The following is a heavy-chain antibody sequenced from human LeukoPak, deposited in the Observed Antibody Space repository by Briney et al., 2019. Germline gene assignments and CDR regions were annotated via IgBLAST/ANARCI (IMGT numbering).Heavy chain of an antibody. CDR3: TKDLRYYYADNHSEMDEHDY. Sequence: PGGSLRLSCAASGFTFSSYAMSWVRQAPGKGLEWVSAISGSGGITSYADSVKGRFTISRDNAKNSLYLQMNSLRAEDTALYYCTKDLRYYYADNHSEMDEHDYWGQGTLVTVSS. CDR2: ISGSGGIT. D-gene: IGHD4-23*01. J-gene: IGHJ4*02. CDR1: GFTFSSYA. V-gene: IGHV3-23*01.